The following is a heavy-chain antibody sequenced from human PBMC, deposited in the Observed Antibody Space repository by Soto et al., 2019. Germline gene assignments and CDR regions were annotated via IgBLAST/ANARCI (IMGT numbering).Heavy chain of an antibody. CDR3: AREYCSSTSCLNWFDP. Sequence: GGSLRLSCAASGFTFSIYAMHWVRQAPGKGLEWVSYISSSSSTIYYADSVKGRFTISRDNAKNSLYLQMNSLRAEDTAVYYCAREYCSSTSCLNWFDPWGQGTLVTVSS. D-gene: IGHD2-2*01. CDR1: GFTFSIYA. CDR2: ISSSSSTI. J-gene: IGHJ5*02. V-gene: IGHV3-48*01.